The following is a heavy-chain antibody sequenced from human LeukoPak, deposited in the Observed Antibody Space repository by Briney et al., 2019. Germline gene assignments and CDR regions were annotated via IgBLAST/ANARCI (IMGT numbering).Heavy chain of an antibody. Sequence: ASVKVSCKASGYTFTSYGISWVRQAPGQGLEWMGWISAYNGNTNYAQKLQGRVTMTTDTSTSTAYMELRSLRSDDTTVYYCARELGYCSGGSCGWFDPWGREPWSPSPQ. CDR3: ARELGYCSGGSCGWFDP. V-gene: IGHV1-18*04. D-gene: IGHD2-15*01. CDR1: GYTFTSYG. J-gene: IGHJ5*02. CDR2: ISAYNGNT.